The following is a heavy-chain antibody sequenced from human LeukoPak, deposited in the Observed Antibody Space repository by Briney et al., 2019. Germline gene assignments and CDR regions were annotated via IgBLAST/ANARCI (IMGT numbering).Heavy chain of an antibody. D-gene: IGHD3-3*01. J-gene: IGHJ5*02. CDR3: AKGGAYYDFSFDP. CDR2: INGNGGAT. Sequence: GGSLRLSCAASGFTFRSYAMSWVRQAPGKGLEWVSTINGNGGATYYADSVRGRFTISRDNSKNTLYLQVNSLRAEDTAVYYCAKGGAYYDFSFDPWGRGKLVTVSS. V-gene: IGHV3-23*01. CDR1: GFTFRSYA.